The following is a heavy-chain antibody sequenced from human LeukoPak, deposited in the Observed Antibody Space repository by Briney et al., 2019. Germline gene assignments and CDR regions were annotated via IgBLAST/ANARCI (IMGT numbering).Heavy chain of an antibody. CDR3: AESSPIGTHDYYYYMDV. J-gene: IGHJ6*03. V-gene: IGHV4-59*01. Sequence: SETLSLTCTVSGGSISSYYWSWIRQPPGKGLEWIGYIYYSGTTNYNPSLKSRVTISVDTSKIQFSLRLSSVTAADTAVYYCAESSPIGTHDYYYYMDVWGKGPTVTITS. CDR1: GGSISSYY. D-gene: IGHD1-1*01. CDR2: IYYSGTT.